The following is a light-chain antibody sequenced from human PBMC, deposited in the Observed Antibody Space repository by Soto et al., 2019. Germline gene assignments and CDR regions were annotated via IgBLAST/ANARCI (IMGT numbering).Light chain of an antibody. CDR2: EGS. Sequence: QSVLTQPASVSGSPGQSITISCTGTSSDVGSYNRVSWYQQHPGNAPKLMLYEGSKRHSGVSNRFSGSNSGNTASLTISGLQAEDEADYYCFAYAGSTTVVIFGGGTKLTVL. CDR1: SSDVGSYNR. J-gene: IGLJ2*01. CDR3: FAYAGSTTVVI. V-gene: IGLV2-23*01.